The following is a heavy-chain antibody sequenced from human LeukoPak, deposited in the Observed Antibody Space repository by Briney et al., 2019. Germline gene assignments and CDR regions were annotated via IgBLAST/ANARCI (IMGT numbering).Heavy chain of an antibody. CDR2: INAGNGNT. J-gene: IGHJ4*02. Sequence: ASVKVSCKASVYTFTSYAMHWVRQAPGQRLEWMGWINAGNGNTKYSQMFQGRVTITRDTSANTAYMELSSLRSEDTAVYYCARGDDYYDSSGYYPGAYWGQGTLVTVSS. CDR1: VYTFTSYA. V-gene: IGHV1-3*01. D-gene: IGHD3-22*01. CDR3: ARGDDYYDSSGYYPGAY.